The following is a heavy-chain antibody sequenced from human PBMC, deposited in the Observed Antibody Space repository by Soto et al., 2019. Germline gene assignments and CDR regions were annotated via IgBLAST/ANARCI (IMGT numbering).Heavy chain of an antibody. Sequence: QVQLVQSGAEVKKPGASVKVSCKASGYTFTSYGITWVRQAPGQGLEWMGWVKIYEGSTNYAQKFQGRVTMTTDTSTSTVYLELRSLRSDDTAIYYCARERGGYSYGDYWGQGTLVTVSS. J-gene: IGHJ4*02. CDR1: GYTFTSYG. CDR3: ARERGGYSYGDY. CDR2: VKIYEGST. V-gene: IGHV1-18*01. D-gene: IGHD5-18*01.